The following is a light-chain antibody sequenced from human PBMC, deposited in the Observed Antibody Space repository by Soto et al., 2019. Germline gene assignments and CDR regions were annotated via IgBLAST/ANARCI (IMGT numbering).Light chain of an antibody. Sequence: DIQMTQSPSTLSGSVGDGVTITCRASQTISSWLAWYQQKPGKAPKLLIYKASTLKSGVPSRFSGSGSGTEFTLTISSLQPDDFAPYYCQHYNSYSEAFGQGTKVELK. CDR1: QTISSW. CDR2: KAS. CDR3: QHYNSYSEA. V-gene: IGKV1-5*03. J-gene: IGKJ1*01.